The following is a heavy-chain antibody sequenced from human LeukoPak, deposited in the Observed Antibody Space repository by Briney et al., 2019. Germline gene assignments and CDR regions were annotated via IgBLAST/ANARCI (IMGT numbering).Heavy chain of an antibody. J-gene: IGHJ4*02. CDR1: GGSFSGYY. V-gene: IGHV4-34*01. CDR2: INHSGST. Sequence: SETLSLTCAVYGGSFSGYYWSWIRQPPGKGLEWIGEINHSGSTNYNPSLKSRVTISVDTSKNQFSLKLSSVTAADTAVYYCARAHSIRSVVIISRFDYWGQGPLVTVSS. D-gene: IGHD3-3*01. CDR3: ARAHSIRSVVIISRFDY.